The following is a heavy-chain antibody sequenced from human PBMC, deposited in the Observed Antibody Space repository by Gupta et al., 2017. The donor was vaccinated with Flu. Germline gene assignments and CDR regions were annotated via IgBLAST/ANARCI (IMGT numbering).Heavy chain of an antibody. J-gene: IGHJ3*02. CDR2: IWSNGRNR. V-gene: IGHV3-33*03. D-gene: IGHD6-25*01. Sequence: VRQAPGKGLEWVAVIWSNGRNRYYANSVEGRFTFSRDNSKNTLSLQMDNLRAEDTAVYYCVKESGPFNGFDIWGLGTMVTVSS. CDR3: VKESGPFNGFDI.